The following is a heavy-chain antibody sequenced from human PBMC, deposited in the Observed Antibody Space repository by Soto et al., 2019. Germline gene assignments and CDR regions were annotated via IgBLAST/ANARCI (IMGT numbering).Heavy chain of an antibody. V-gene: IGHV3-30*18. Sequence: PGGSLRLSCAASGFTFSSYGMHWVRQAPGKGLEWVAVISYDGSNKYYADSVKGRFTISRDNSKNTLYLQMNSLRAEDTAVYYCAKDLRSYGYSSSDDAFDIWGQGTMVTVSS. CDR2: ISYDGSNK. CDR3: AKDLRSYGYSSSDDAFDI. D-gene: IGHD6-6*01. CDR1: GFTFSSYG. J-gene: IGHJ3*02.